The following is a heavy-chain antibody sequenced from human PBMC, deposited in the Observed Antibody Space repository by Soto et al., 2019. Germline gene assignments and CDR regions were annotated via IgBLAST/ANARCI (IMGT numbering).Heavy chain of an antibody. D-gene: IGHD3-3*01. V-gene: IGHV3-33*01. CDR1: GFTFSSYG. CDR2: IWYAGSNE. Sequence: QVQLVESGGGVVQPGRSLRLSCAASGFTFSSYGMHWVRQAPGKGLEWVAVIWYAGSNEYYADSVKGRFTISRDNSKNQLDPQMNSRIAEDTAVYYCARDWCGPSLHFYKDGWGKGNTVTVSS. J-gene: IGHJ6*03. CDR3: ARDWCGPSLHFYKDG.